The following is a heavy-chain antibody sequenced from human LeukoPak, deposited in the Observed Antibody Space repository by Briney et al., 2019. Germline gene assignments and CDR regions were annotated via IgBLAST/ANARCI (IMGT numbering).Heavy chain of an antibody. D-gene: IGHD3-10*01. CDR1: GYTFTGYY. J-gene: IGHJ4*02. CDR2: INPNSGGT. V-gene: IGHV1-2*02. Sequence: GASVKVSCKASGYTFTGYYIHWVRQAPGQGLEWVGWINPNSGGTKFAQKFQGRVTMTRDTSITTAYMELSGLGSGDTAVYYCGSWDYGSGSYSPYYWGQGTLVTVSS. CDR3: GSWDYGSGSYSPYY.